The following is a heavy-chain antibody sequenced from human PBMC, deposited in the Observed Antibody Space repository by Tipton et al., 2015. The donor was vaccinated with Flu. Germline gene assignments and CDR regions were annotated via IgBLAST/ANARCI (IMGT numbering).Heavy chain of an antibody. J-gene: IGHJ5*02. CDR1: GGSISSYTYY. V-gene: IGHV4-39*07. Sequence: TLSLTCTVSGGSISSYTYYWGWFRQSPGTGLEWIGSIYYSGTTYYNPSLKSRVTMSIDTSKNQFSLKVTSVTAADTAVYYCAKEGSYNILTNYYNKGVDPGAHGSLVMVFS. D-gene: IGHD3-9*01. CDR2: IYYSGTT. CDR3: AKEGSYNILTNYYNKGVDP.